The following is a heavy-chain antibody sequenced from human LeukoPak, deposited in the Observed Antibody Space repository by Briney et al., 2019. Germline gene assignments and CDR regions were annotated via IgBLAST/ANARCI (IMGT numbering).Heavy chain of an antibody. V-gene: IGHV3-74*01. D-gene: IGHD6-13*01. Sequence: GGSLRLSCAVSGFTSSGDWMHWVRQAPGKGLVWVSRSKNDGSSTSYADSVKGRFTISRDNAKNTLYLQMNSLRAEDTAVYYCARVQFSSTWFIDYWGQGALVTVSS. CDR1: GFTSSGDW. CDR2: SKNDGSST. CDR3: ARVQFSSTWFIDY. J-gene: IGHJ4*02.